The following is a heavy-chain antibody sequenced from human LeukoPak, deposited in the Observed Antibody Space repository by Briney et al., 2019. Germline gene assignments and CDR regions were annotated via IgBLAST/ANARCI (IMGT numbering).Heavy chain of an antibody. V-gene: IGHV4-59*01. CDR1: GGSISSDY. CDR2: IYYSGST. J-gene: IGHJ6*03. D-gene: IGHD4-11*01. Sequence: SETLSLTCTVSGGSISSDYWSWIRQPPGKGLEWIGYIYYSGSTNYNPSLKSRVTISVDTSKNQFSLRLSSVTAADTAVYYCARAYGDSNYDYYYYHMDVWGKGTTVTVSS. CDR3: ARAYGDSNYDYYYYHMDV.